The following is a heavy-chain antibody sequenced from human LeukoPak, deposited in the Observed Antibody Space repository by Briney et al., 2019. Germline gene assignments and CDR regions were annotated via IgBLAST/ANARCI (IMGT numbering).Heavy chain of an antibody. V-gene: IGHV4-59*01. Sequence: SETLSLTCTVSGGSITNYYWSWIRQPPGKGLEWIGYIHYSGSTKYKSSLKSRVTISVDTSKNQFSLKQNSVTAADTAVYYCARGKKVITMLRGLKPGYYFDYWGQGTLVTVSS. CDR1: GGSITNYY. D-gene: IGHD3-10*01. CDR3: ARGKKVITMLRGLKPGYYFDY. CDR2: IHYSGST. J-gene: IGHJ4*02.